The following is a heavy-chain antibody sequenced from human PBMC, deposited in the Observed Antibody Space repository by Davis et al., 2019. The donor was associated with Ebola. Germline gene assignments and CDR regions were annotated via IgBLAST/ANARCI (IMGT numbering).Heavy chain of an antibody. CDR2: IYPGDSDT. CDR1: GYSFSNFW. J-gene: IGHJ6*04. Sequence: GESLKISCTGSGYSFSNFWIGWVRQMPGKGLEWMGIIYPGDSDTRYSPSFQGQVTISADKSISTAYLQWSSLKASDTAMYYCARQGGYYGSGSVVPLNDYYGMDVWGKGTTVTVSS. D-gene: IGHD3-10*01. V-gene: IGHV5-51*01. CDR3: ARQGGYYGSGSVVPLNDYYGMDV.